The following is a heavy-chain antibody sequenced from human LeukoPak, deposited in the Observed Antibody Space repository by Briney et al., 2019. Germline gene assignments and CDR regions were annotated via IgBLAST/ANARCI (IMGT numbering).Heavy chain of an antibody. CDR3: ATYSSLNRRELQF. Sequence: PGGSLRLSCAASGFTFRSFGIHWFRQAPGKGLQCVANIKTDGSEKYYVDSVKRRFTISRDNAKTSLYLQLNSLRAEDTAVSYCATYSSLNRRELQFWGQGTLLTVSS. CDR2: IKTDGSEK. V-gene: IGHV3-7*01. CDR1: GFTFRSFG. D-gene: IGHD3-22*01. J-gene: IGHJ1*01.